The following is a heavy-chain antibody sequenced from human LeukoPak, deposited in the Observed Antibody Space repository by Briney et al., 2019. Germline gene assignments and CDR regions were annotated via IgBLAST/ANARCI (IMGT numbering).Heavy chain of an antibody. D-gene: IGHD3-22*01. Sequence: GGSLRLSCAASRFTFSSYVMHWVRQAPGKGLEWVAIISYDGSNEYYADSVKGRFTISRDNSKNTLYLQMNSLRAEDTAVYYCARIRGLVTNWRYYYDSTGYPDYWGQGTLVTVSS. V-gene: IGHV3-30*04. CDR1: RFTFSSYV. CDR3: ARIRGLVTNWRYYYDSTGYPDY. J-gene: IGHJ4*02. CDR2: ISYDGSNE.